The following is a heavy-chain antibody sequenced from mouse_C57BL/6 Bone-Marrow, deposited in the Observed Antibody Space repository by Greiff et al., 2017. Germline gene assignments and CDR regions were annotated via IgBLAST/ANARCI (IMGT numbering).Heavy chain of an antibody. V-gene: IGHV5-17*01. Sequence: EVQLQESGGGLVKPGGSLKLSCAASGFTFSDYGMHWVRQAPEKGLEWVAYISSGSSTIYYADTVKGRFTISRDNAKNTLFLQMTSLRSEDTAMYYCARPQFITSVEAPSYWGQGTTLTVSS. CDR3: ARPQFITSVEAPSY. J-gene: IGHJ2*01. CDR2: ISSGSSTI. CDR1: GFTFSDYG. D-gene: IGHD1-1*01.